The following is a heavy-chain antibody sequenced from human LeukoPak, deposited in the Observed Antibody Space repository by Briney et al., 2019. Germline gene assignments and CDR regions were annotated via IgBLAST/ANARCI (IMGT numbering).Heavy chain of an antibody. Sequence: ASETLSLTCTVSGGSISSGSYYCSWIRQPAGKGLEWIGRIYTSGSTNYNPSLKSRVTISVDTSKNQFSLKLSSVTAADMAVYYCAREVVLMVYAIRRYYYMDVWGKGTTVTVSS. V-gene: IGHV4-61*02. D-gene: IGHD2-8*01. J-gene: IGHJ6*03. CDR2: IYTSGST. CDR1: GGSISSGSYY. CDR3: AREVVLMVYAIRRYYYMDV.